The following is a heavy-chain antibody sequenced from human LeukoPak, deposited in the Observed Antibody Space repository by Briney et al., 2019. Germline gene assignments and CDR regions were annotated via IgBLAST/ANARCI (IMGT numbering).Heavy chain of an antibody. Sequence: GGSLRLSCAASGFTFSHAWMSWVRQAPGKGLEWVSGIRADAVTTYYADSVKGRFIISRDNSKNTVYLQMNSLSAEDAAVYYCVKDDGWVQYANWGQGTLVTVSS. CDR3: VKDDGWVQYAN. CDR1: GFTFSHAW. J-gene: IGHJ4*02. V-gene: IGHV3-23*01. D-gene: IGHD5-24*01. CDR2: IRADAVTT.